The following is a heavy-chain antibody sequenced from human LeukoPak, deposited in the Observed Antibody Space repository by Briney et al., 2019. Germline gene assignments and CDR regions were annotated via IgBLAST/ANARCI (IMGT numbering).Heavy chain of an antibody. D-gene: IGHD5-24*01. J-gene: IGHJ6*03. V-gene: IGHV1-69*05. CDR2: IIPIFGTA. CDR3: ARAVERGYYMDV. CDR1: GGTFSSYA. Sequence: SVKVSCKASGGTFSSYAISWVRQAPGQGLEWMGGIIPIFGTANYAQNFQGRVTITTDESTSTAYMELSSLRSEDTAVYYCARAVERGYYMDVWGKGTTVTVSS.